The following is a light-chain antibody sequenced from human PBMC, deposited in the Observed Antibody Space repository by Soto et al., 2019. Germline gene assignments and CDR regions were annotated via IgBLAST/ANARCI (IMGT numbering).Light chain of an antibody. CDR2: YDS. V-gene: IGLV3-21*01. J-gene: IGLJ3*02. Sequence: SSELTQPPSVSVAPGKTASVACGGSNIGSKSVHWYQKKSGQAPGFVMYYDSDRPSGIPERFSGSNSGNTATLTISRVEAGDEADYYCQVWDISSGHVVFGGGTKLTVL. CDR3: QVWDISSGHVV. CDR1: NIGSKS.